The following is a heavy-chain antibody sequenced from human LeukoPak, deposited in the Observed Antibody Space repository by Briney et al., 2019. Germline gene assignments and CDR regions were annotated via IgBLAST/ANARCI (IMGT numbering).Heavy chain of an antibody. CDR1: GGSISSSSYY. D-gene: IGHD3-9*01. Sequence: SETLSLTCTVSGGSISSSSYYWGWIRQPPGKGLEWIGSIYYSGSTYYNPSLKSRVTISVDTSKNQFSLKLSSVTAADTAVYYCARHGLRYFDWLCWGQGTLVTVSS. CDR3: ARHGLRYFDWLC. J-gene: IGHJ4*02. V-gene: IGHV4-39*01. CDR2: IYYSGST.